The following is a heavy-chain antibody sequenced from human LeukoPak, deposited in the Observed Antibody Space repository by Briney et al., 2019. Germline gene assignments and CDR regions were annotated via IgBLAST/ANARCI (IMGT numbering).Heavy chain of an antibody. Sequence: SETLSLTCTVSGGSVTSGPYYWTWIRQPPGRGLEWIGYIYYSGSTNYSPSLKRRVTISVDTSKNQFSLKLSSVTAADTAVYYCARDLGGHVDYWGQGTLVTVSS. J-gene: IGHJ4*02. CDR1: GGSVTSGPYY. CDR2: IYYSGST. D-gene: IGHD6-25*01. CDR3: ARDLGGHVDY. V-gene: IGHV4-61*01.